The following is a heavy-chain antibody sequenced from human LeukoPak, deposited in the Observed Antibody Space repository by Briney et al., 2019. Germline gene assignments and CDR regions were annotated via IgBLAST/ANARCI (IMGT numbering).Heavy chain of an antibody. J-gene: IGHJ3*02. CDR2: TSGSGGIT. D-gene: IGHD3-10*01. Sequence: GGSLRLSCAASGFTFSSYAMSWVRQAPGKGLEWVSATSGSGGITYYADSVKGRFTISRDNSKNTLYLQMNSLRAEDTAVYYCAKDLGLSDEWFGEVPDAFDIWGQGTMVTVSS. CDR1: GFTFSSYA. CDR3: AKDLGLSDEWFGEVPDAFDI. V-gene: IGHV3-23*01.